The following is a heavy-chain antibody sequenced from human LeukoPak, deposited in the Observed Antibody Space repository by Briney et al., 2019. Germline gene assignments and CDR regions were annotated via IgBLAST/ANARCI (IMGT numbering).Heavy chain of an antibody. Sequence: GGSLRLSCAAFGFTVSSNYMSWVRQAPGKGLEWVSSIGSSSSYIYYADSVKGRFTISRDNAKNSLYLQMNSLRAGDTAVYYCARDLQLARIDYWGQGTLVTVSS. CDR3: ARDLQLARIDY. CDR1: GFTVSSNY. J-gene: IGHJ4*02. D-gene: IGHD5-18*01. V-gene: IGHV3-21*01. CDR2: IGSSSSYI.